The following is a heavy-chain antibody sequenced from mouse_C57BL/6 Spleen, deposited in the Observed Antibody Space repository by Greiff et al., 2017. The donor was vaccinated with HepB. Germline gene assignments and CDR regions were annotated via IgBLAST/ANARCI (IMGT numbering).Heavy chain of an antibody. J-gene: IGHJ2*01. CDR3: ARHDDYYDVDY. D-gene: IGHD2-3*01. Sequence: VQLQQSGAELVRPGASVKLSCKASGYTFTDYYINWVKQRPGQGLEWIARIYPGSGNTYYNEKFKGKAALTAEKSSSTAYMQLSSLTSEDSVVYFCARHDDYYDVDYWGQGTTLTVSS. V-gene: IGHV1-76*01. CDR1: GYTFTDYY. CDR2: IYPGSGNT.